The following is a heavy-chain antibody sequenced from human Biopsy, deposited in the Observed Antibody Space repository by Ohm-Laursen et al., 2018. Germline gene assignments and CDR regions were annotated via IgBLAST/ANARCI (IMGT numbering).Heavy chain of an antibody. CDR3: ARDSSGHYDSSGSDY. Sequence: SLRLSCTASGFDFSDYSMSWVRQAPGKGLEWVSSVTTTSSYIYYADSVKGRFTISRDNAKNSLYLQMSSLRAEDTAVYYCARDSSGHYDSSGSDYWGQGTLVTVSS. CDR2: VTTTSSYI. J-gene: IGHJ4*02. CDR1: GFDFSDYS. D-gene: IGHD3-22*01. V-gene: IGHV3-21*01.